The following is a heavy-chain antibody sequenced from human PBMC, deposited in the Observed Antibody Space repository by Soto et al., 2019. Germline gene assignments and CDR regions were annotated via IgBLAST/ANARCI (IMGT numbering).Heavy chain of an antibody. CDR2: IRSNTYGGTT. V-gene: IGHV3-49*03. Sequence: PGGSLRLSCTAFGFTFGDYAVSWFRRAPGMGLEWVGFIRSNTYGGTTEYAASVRGRFTISRDDSKSSAYLQMNSLKTEDTAVYYCTRAARRILQRWFDPWGQGTLVTVSS. CDR1: GFTFGDYA. CDR3: TRAARRILQRWFDP. D-gene: IGHD2-15*01. J-gene: IGHJ5*02.